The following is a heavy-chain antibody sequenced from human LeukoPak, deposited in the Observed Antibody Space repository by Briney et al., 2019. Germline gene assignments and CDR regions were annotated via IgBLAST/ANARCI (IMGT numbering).Heavy chain of an antibody. CDR3: ARGVYIAAAQYGY. J-gene: IGHJ4*02. CDR2: IYYSGTT. CDR1: GGSISSYC. Sequence: PSETLSLTCTVSGGSISSYCWSWIRQPPGKGLEWIGYIYYSGTTNYNPSLKSRVTISVDTSKNQFSLKLSSVTAADTAVYYCARGVYIAAAQYGYWGQGTLVTVSS. V-gene: IGHV4-59*01. D-gene: IGHD6-13*01.